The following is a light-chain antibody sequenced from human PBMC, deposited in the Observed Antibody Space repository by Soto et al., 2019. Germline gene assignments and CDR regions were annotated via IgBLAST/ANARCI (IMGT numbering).Light chain of an antibody. V-gene: IGKV3-20*01. Sequence: ENVLTQSPGTLSLSPGERATLSCRASQGVNRYYLAWYQQKPGQAPRLLISGTSTRATGIPDRFSGSGSGTDFTLTISILEPEDFAVYYCQQYSSSPLTFGGGTKVEIK. J-gene: IGKJ4*01. CDR3: QQYSSSPLT. CDR1: QGVNRYY. CDR2: GTS.